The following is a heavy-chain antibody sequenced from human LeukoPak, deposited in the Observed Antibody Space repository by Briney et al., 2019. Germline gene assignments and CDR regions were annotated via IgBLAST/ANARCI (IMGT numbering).Heavy chain of an antibody. Sequence: PSETLSLTCAVYGESFSGYYWSWIRQPPGKGLEWIGEINHSGSTNYSPSLKSRVTISVDTSKNQFSLKLSSVTAADTAVYYCARDRGGSGWYLYYFDYWGQGTLVTVSS. D-gene: IGHD6-19*01. V-gene: IGHV4-34*01. CDR2: INHSGST. J-gene: IGHJ4*02. CDR1: GESFSGYY. CDR3: ARDRGGSGWYLYYFDY.